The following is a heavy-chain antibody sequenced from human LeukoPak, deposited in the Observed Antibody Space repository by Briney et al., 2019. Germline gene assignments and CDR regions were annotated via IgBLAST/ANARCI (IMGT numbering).Heavy chain of an antibody. J-gene: IGHJ4*02. Sequence: GGSLRLSCAASGFTFSSYGMHWVRQAPGKGLEWVAVISYDGSNKYYADSVKGRFTISRDNAKNSLYLQMNSLRAEDTALYYCARVAGSGWLPIFHYWGQGTLVTVSS. CDR2: ISYDGSNK. CDR1: GFTFSSYG. CDR3: ARVAGSGWLPIFHY. V-gene: IGHV3-30*03. D-gene: IGHD6-19*01.